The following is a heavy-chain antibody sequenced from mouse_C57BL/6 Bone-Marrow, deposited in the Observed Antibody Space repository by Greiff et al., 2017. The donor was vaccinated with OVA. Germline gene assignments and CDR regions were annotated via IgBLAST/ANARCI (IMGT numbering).Heavy chain of an antibody. CDR3: TTPAYSNYVDY. Sequence: LVESGAELVRPGASVKLSCTASGFNIKDDYMHWVKQRPEQGLEWIGWIDPENGDTEYASKFQGKATITADTSSNTAYLQLSSLTSEDTAVYYCTTPAYSNYVDYWGQGTTLTVSS. J-gene: IGHJ2*01. CDR1: GFNIKDDY. CDR2: IDPENGDT. V-gene: IGHV14-4*01. D-gene: IGHD2-5*01.